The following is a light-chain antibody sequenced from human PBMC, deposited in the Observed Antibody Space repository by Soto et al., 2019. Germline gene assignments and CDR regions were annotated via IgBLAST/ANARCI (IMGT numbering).Light chain of an antibody. V-gene: IGKV3-20*01. CDR2: GAS. J-gene: IGKJ2*01. CDR3: HQYGSSPYT. Sequence: IVMTQSPVTLSVSPGERATLSCRASQSVSINLAWYQQKPGQAPRLLIYGASSRATGIPDRFSGSRSGTDFTLTISRLEPEDFAVYYCHQYGSSPYTFGQGTKVDIK. CDR1: QSVSIN.